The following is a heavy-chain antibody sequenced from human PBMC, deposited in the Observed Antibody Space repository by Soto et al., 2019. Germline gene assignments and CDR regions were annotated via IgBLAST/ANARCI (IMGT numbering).Heavy chain of an antibody. D-gene: IGHD3-10*01. CDR2: IYYSGST. J-gene: IGHJ4*02. CDR3: ARYRYGSGSYSPSNFDY. V-gene: IGHV4-31*03. Sequence: SRSLTCTVSGGSISIGGYYWSWIRQHPGKGLEWIGYIYYSGSTYYNPSLKSRVTISVDTSKNQFSLKLSSVTAADTAVYYCARYRYGSGSYSPSNFDYWGQGTLVTVYS. CDR1: GGSISIGGYY.